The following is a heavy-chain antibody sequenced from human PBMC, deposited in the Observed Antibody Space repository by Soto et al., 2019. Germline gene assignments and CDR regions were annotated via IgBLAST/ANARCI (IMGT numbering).Heavy chain of an antibody. J-gene: IGHJ6*02. Sequence: GGSLRLSCAASGFTFSSYGMHWVRQAPGKGLEWVAVIWYDGSNKYYADSVKGRFTISRDNSKNTLYLQMNSLRAEDTAVYYWARDGRGGDCYWGASCYYHHGMDVWGQGTTVTVSS. D-gene: IGHD2-21*02. CDR3: ARDGRGGDCYWGASCYYHHGMDV. CDR2: IWYDGSNK. V-gene: IGHV3-33*01. CDR1: GFTFSSYG.